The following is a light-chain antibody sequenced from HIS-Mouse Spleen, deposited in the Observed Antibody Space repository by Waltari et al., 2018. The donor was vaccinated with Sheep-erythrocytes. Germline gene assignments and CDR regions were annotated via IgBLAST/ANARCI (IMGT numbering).Light chain of an antibody. CDR3: CSYAGSYTVV. Sequence: QSALTQPRSVSGSPGQSVTISCTGTSSDVGGYNYVSWYQQHPGKAPKLMIYEVSKRASGVPDRFSGCKSGNTASLTISGLQAEDEADYYCCSYAGSYTVVFGGGTKLTVL. V-gene: IGLV2-11*01. CDR2: EVS. J-gene: IGLJ2*01. CDR1: SSDVGGYNY.